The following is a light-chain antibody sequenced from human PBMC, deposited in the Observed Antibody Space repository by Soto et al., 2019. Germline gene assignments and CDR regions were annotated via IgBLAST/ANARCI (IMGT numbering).Light chain of an antibody. Sequence: QSALTQPASVSGSPGQSISISCTGTSSDVGRYNFVSWYQQRPGKAPKLIIYDVANRPSGISNRFSGSKSGNTASLTISGLQAEDEADYYCSSHTGSTSLVYVFGTGTKLTVL. V-gene: IGLV2-14*03. J-gene: IGLJ1*01. CDR3: SSHTGSTSLVYV. CDR1: SSDVGRYNF. CDR2: DVA.